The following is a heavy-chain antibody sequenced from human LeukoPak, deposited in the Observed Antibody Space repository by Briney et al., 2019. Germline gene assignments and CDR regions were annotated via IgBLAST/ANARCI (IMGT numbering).Heavy chain of an antibody. CDR1: GGSFSGYY. CDR2: INHSGST. D-gene: IGHD4-11*01. CDR3: ARVKSTVTTPYDY. V-gene: IGHV4-34*01. Sequence: SETLSLTCAVYGGSFSGYYWSWIRQPPGKGLEWIGEINHSGSTNYNPSLKSRVTISVDTSKNQFSLKLSSVTAADTAVYYCARVKSTVTTPYDYWGQGTLVTVSS. J-gene: IGHJ4*02.